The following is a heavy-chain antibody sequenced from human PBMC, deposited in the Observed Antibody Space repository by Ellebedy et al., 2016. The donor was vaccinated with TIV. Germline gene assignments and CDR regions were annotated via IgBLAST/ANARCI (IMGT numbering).Heavy chain of an antibody. Sequence: AASVKVSCKPSVYTFSDYGVMGVRQPHPQALDCLGWVSAYSGNTNYVENLQGRVTMTTDTSTDTAYREPRGLRSDDTAVYFCTPYSGTGTYYRNGMDVWGQGTTVTVSS. CDR3: TPYSGTGTYYRNGMDV. CDR1: VYTFSDYG. V-gene: IGHV1-18*01. CDR2: VSAYSGNT. D-gene: IGHD3-10*01. J-gene: IGHJ6*02.